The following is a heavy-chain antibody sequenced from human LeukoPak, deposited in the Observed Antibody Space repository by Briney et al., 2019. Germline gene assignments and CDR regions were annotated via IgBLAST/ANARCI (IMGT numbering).Heavy chain of an antibody. D-gene: IGHD6-19*01. CDR1: GFAFSSFA. V-gene: IGHV3-23*01. CDR3: TKELHVAVAVADYYYFCMDV. CDR2: INGGGNTT. J-gene: IGHJ6*03. Sequence: GRTLRLSCAASGFAFSSFAMGWVRQSPGKGLECLSTINGGGNTTFYADSVKGRFTISRDNSKNTLYLHMDGLRPDNTAIYYCTKELHVAVAVADYYYFCMDVWGRGTAVSVSS.